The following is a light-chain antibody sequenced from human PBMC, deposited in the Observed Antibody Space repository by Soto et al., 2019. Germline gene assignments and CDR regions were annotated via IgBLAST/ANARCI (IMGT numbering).Light chain of an antibody. CDR2: AAS. Sequence: AIRMTQSPSSFSASTGDRVTITCRASQGISSYLAWYQQKPGKAPKLLIYAASTLQSGVPSRFSGSGSGTDFTLTISCLQSEYFATYYCPQYYSYPRTFGQGTKVDI. J-gene: IGKJ1*01. CDR1: QGISSY. CDR3: PQYYSYPRT. V-gene: IGKV1-8*01.